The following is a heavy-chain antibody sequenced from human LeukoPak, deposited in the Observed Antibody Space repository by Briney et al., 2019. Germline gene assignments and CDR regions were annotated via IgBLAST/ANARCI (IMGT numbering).Heavy chain of an antibody. V-gene: IGHV4-61*02. D-gene: IGHD3-3*01. CDR2: IYTSGST. Sequence: SETLSLTCTVSGGSISSSSYYWGWIRQPAGKGLEWIGRIYTSGSTNYNPSLKSRVTISVDTSKDQFSLKLSSVTAADTAVYYCARGPHYAIFGVVKPSGAFDIWGQGTMVTVSS. J-gene: IGHJ3*02. CDR1: GGSISSSSYY. CDR3: ARGPHYAIFGVVKPSGAFDI.